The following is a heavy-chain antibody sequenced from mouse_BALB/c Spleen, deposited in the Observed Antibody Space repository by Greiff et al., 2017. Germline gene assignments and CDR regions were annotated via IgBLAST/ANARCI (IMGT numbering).Heavy chain of an antibody. V-gene: IGHV14-3*02. J-gene: IGHJ4*01. CDR3: AYITTGYAMDY. CDR1: GFNIKDTY. D-gene: IGHD1-1*01. Sequence: VQLQQSGAELVKPGASVKLSCTASGFNIKDTYMHWVKQRPEQGLEWIGRIDPANGNTKYDAKFQGKATITADTSSNTAYLQLSSLTSEDTAVYCCAYITTGYAMDYWGQGTSVTVSS. CDR2: IDPANGNT.